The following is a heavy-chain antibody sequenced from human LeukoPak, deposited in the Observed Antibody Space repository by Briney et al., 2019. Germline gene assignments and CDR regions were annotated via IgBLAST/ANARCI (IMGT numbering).Heavy chain of an antibody. J-gene: IGHJ4*02. D-gene: IGHD6-13*01. CDR1: GGTFSSYA. CDR2: IIPIFGTA. CDR3: AGRVAAVGFFDY. V-gene: IGHV1-69*13. Sequence: GASVKVSCTASGGTFSSYAISWVRQAPGQGLEWMGGIIPIFGTANYAQKFQGRVTITADESTSTAYMELSSLRSEDTAVYYCAGRVAAVGFFDYWGQGTLVTVSS.